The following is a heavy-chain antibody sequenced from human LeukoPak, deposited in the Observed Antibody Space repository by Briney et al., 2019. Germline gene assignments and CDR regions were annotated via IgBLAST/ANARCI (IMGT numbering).Heavy chain of an antibody. D-gene: IGHD2-2*01. CDR3: ATFKNYCSSTSCPFYYYYYYMDV. J-gene: IGHJ6*03. CDR1: GYTFTSYA. CDR2: IIPIFGTA. V-gene: IGHV1-69*05. Sequence: SVKVSCKASGYTFTSYAMHWVRQAPGQRLEWMGGIIPIFGTANYAQKFQGRVTITTDESTSTAYMELSSLRSEDTAVYYCATFKNYCSSTSCPFYYYYYYMDVWGKGTTVTVSS.